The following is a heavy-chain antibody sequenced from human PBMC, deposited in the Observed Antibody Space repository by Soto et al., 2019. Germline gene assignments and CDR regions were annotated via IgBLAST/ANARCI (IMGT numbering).Heavy chain of an antibody. V-gene: IGHV3-30-3*01. D-gene: IGHD3-22*01. Sequence: GGSLRLSCAASGFTFSSYAMHWVRQAPGKGLEWVAVISYDGSNKYYADSVKGRFTISRDNSKNTLYLQMNSLRAEDTAVYYCARERDYDSFSFDYWGQGTLVTVSS. CDR1: GFTFSSYA. CDR2: ISYDGSNK. CDR3: ARERDYDSFSFDY. J-gene: IGHJ4*02.